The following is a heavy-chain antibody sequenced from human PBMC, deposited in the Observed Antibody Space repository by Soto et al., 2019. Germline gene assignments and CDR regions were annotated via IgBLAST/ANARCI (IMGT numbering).Heavy chain of an antibody. CDR1: GFTFSSYG. Sequence: GGSLRLSCAASGFTFSSYGMHWVRQAPGKGLEWVAVIWYDGSNKYYAGSVKGRFTISRDNSKNTLYLQMNSLRAEDTAVYYCARDSWELPRGAFDIWGQGTMVTVSS. CDR2: IWYDGSNK. D-gene: IGHD1-26*01. CDR3: ARDSWELPRGAFDI. J-gene: IGHJ3*02. V-gene: IGHV3-33*01.